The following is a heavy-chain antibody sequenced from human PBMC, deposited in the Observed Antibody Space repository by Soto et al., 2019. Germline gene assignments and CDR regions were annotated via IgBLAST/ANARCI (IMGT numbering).Heavy chain of an antibody. CDR2: IKKDGSEK. J-gene: IGHJ4*02. Sequence: EVQLVESGGGLVQPGGSLRLSCAASGFTFSTYWMSWFRQAPGKGLEWVAKIKKDGSEKYYVDSVKGRFTISRDNAKNSLYLQMNSLRAEDTAVYYCAREDRLSGFDYWGQGTLVTVSS. D-gene: IGHD6-19*01. CDR3: AREDRLSGFDY. V-gene: IGHV3-7*01. CDR1: GFTFSTYW.